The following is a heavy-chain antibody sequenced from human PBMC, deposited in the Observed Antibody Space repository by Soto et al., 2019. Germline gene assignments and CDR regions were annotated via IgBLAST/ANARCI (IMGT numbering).Heavy chain of an antibody. CDR2: INPNSGGT. CDR3: ARGILSDYDFWSGYYTFDY. Sequence: GTSVTVSCKASGYSFTGYDRHWVRQAHGQGLELMGWINPNSGGTNYAQKFQGRVTMTRDTSISTAYMELSRLRSDDTAVYYCARGILSDYDFWSGYYTFDYWGQGTLVTVSS. CDR1: GYSFTGYD. V-gene: IGHV1-2*02. D-gene: IGHD3-3*01. J-gene: IGHJ4*02.